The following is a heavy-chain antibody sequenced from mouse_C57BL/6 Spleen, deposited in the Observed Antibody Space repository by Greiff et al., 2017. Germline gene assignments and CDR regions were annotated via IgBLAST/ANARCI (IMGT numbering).Heavy chain of an antibody. CDR1: GYAFSSSW. J-gene: IGHJ2*01. CDR2: IYPGDGDT. V-gene: IGHV1-82*01. D-gene: IGHD1-1*01. CDR3: ASFITTGVPRSFDY. Sequence: QVQLQQSGPELVKPGASVKISCKASGYAFSSSWMNWVKQRPGKGLEWIGRIYPGDGDTNYNGKFKAKATLTADKSSSTAYMQLSSLTSEDSAVYFCASFITTGVPRSFDYWGQGTTLTVSS.